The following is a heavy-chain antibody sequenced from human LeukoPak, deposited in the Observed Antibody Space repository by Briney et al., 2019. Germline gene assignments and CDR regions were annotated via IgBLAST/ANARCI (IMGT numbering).Heavy chain of an antibody. J-gene: IGHJ4*02. D-gene: IGHD1-26*01. CDR1: GYTFTSYG. CDR3: ARDQGGSYPRYFDY. CDR2: ISVYNGNT. Sequence: ASVKVSCKASGYTFTSYGISWVRQAPGQGLEWMGWISVYNGNTNYAQKLQGRVTMTTDTSTSTAYMELRSLRSDDTAVYYCARDQGGSYPRYFDYWGQGTLVTVSS. V-gene: IGHV1-18*01.